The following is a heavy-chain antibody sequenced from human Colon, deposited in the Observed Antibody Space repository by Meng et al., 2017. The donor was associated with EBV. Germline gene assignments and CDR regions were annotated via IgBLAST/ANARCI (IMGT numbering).Heavy chain of an antibody. J-gene: IGHJ4*02. V-gene: IGHV4-4*02. Sequence: QVQLQESGPGLVKPSGTLSPTCAVSGGSISGPNWWSWVRQPPGKRLEWIGEIYHSGSANYNPSLKSRVTISVDKSKNQFSLKLSSVTAADTAVYYCASLGYCSGGTCLAFDSWGPGSLVTVSS. CDR2: IYHSGSA. CDR3: ASLGYCSGGTCLAFDS. D-gene: IGHD2-15*01. CDR1: GGSISGPNW.